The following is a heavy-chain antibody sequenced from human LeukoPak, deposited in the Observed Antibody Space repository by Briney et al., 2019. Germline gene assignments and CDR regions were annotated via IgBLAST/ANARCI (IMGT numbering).Heavy chain of an antibody. Sequence: GGSLRLSCAASGFTFSSYSMNWVRQAPGKGLEWVANIKQQGSEIYYVDSVKGRFTISRDDAKNSLYLQMNSLRAEDTAVYYCARLWPFDYWGQGTLVTVSS. CDR3: ARLWPFDY. D-gene: IGHD2-21*01. V-gene: IGHV3-7*01. J-gene: IGHJ4*02. CDR2: IKQQGSEI. CDR1: GFTFSSYS.